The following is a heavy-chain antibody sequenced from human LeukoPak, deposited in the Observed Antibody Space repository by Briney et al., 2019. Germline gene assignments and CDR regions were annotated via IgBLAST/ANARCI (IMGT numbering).Heavy chain of an antibody. Sequence: ASVKVSCKASGDTLTGHYVHWVRQAPGQGLEWMGWINPNSGGTNYLQKFQGRVTMTRDTSISTAYMELSGLRSDDTAVYYCARANVATQRNFNWFDPWGQGTLVTVSS. D-gene: IGHD5-12*01. V-gene: IGHV1-2*02. CDR3: ARANVATQRNFNWFDP. J-gene: IGHJ5*02. CDR1: GDTLTGHY. CDR2: INPNSGGT.